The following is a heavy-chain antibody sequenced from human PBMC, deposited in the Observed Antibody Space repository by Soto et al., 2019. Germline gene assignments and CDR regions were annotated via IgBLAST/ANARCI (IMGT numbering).Heavy chain of an antibody. D-gene: IGHD5-12*01. CDR1: GFTVSSNY. CDR2: IYSGGST. Sequence: GGSLRLSCAASGFTVSSNYMSWVRQAPGKGLEWVSVIYSGGSTYYADSVKGRFTISRHNSKNTLYLQMNSLRAEDTAVYYCAITSGYEGGPNWFDPWGQGTLVTVSS. V-gene: IGHV3-53*04. J-gene: IGHJ5*02. CDR3: AITSGYEGGPNWFDP.